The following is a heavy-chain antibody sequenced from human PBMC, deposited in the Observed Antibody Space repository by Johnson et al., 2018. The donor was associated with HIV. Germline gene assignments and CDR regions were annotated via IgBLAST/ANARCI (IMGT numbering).Heavy chain of an antibody. CDR2: IKQDGSEK. Sequence: EVQLVESGGGLVQPGGSLRLSCAASGFTFSSYWMSWVRQAPGKGLEWVANIKQDGSEKYYVDSVKGRFPISRDNAKNSLYLQMNSLRAEDTAVYYCAKDIASGYTNGGTLDIWGQGTMVTVSS. J-gene: IGHJ3*02. D-gene: IGHD6-19*01. CDR1: GFTFSSYW. V-gene: IGHV3-7*05. CDR3: AKDIASGYTNGGTLDI.